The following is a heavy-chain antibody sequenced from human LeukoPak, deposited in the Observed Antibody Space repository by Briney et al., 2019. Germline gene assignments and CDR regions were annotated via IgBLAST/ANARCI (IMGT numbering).Heavy chain of an antibody. J-gene: IGHJ4*02. CDR2: IYDDGST. D-gene: IGHD6-19*01. CDR1: GDSIRNSRYY. Sequence: SETLSLTCTVSGDSIRNSRYYWSWIRQPPGKGLEWIGSIYDDGSTNYNPSLKSRVTISVDTSKNQFSLKLSSVTAADTAVYYCARIGYSSGPPDYWGQGTLVTVSS. V-gene: IGHV4-39*07. CDR3: ARIGYSSGPPDY.